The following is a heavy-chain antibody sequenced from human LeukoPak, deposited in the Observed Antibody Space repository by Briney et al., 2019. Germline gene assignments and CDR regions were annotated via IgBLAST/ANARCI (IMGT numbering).Heavy chain of an antibody. CDR3: ATSRPSYYDSSGYPFDY. J-gene: IGHJ4*02. D-gene: IGHD3-22*01. CDR2: FDPEDGET. CDR1: GYTLTELS. V-gene: IGHV1-24*01. Sequence: ASVKVSCKVSGYTLTELSMHWVRQAPGKGLEWMGGFDPEDGETIYAQKFQGRVTMTEDTSTDTAHMELSSLRSEDTAVYYCATSRPSYYDSSGYPFDYWGQGTLVTVSS.